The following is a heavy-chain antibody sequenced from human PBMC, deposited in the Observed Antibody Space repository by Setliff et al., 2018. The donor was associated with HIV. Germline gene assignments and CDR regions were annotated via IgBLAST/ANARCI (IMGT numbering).Heavy chain of an antibody. CDR1: GGSISSTSYY. CDR3: ARGRGSSSSWPIDY. V-gene: IGHV4-39*07. D-gene: IGHD6-13*01. CDR2: ISSSGNT. J-gene: IGHJ4*02. Sequence: PSETLSLTCTVSGGSISSTSYYWGWIRQPPGTGLEWIGSISSSGNTYHSPSLESRVTISIDTSKNQFSLKLSSVTAADTAVYFCARGRGSSSSWPIDYWGQGTLVTVSS.